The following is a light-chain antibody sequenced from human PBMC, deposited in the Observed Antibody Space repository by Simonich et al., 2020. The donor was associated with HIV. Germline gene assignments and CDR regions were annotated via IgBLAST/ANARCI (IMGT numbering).Light chain of an antibody. J-gene: IGKJ4*01. CDR2: RAS. V-gene: IGKV1-9*01. CDR1: QGIASY. Sequence: DIQLTQSPSFLSASVGDRVTITCRANQGIASYLAWYQQKPGKAPKLLIYRASTLQSGVPSRFSGSGSGTEFTLTISSLQPEDFATYYCQHLNSFLPLTFGGGTKVEIK. CDR3: QHLNSFLPLT.